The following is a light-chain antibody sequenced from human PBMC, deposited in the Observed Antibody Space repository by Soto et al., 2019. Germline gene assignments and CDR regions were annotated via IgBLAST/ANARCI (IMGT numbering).Light chain of an antibody. V-gene: IGKV3-11*01. CDR1: QSVGSY. Sequence: EIVLTQSPATLSLSPGERATLSCRVSQSVGSYLAWYQQKPGQTPRLLIYDASNRATGIPARFSGSGSGTDFTLTISGLEPEDFAVYYCQHRSNWPPWTFGQGTKVEFK. CDR2: DAS. J-gene: IGKJ1*01. CDR3: QHRSNWPPWT.